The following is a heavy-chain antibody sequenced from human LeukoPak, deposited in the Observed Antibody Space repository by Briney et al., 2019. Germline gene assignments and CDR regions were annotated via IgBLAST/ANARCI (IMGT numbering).Heavy chain of an antibody. CDR2: ISPNSGET. D-gene: IGHD1-26*01. CDR1: GYTFTGYY. CDR3: ARAPGAGTYLDY. Sequence: ASVKVSCKASGYTFTGYYLHWVRQAPGQGLEWMGWISPNSGETNSAQKFQGRVTMIRDTSISTAYMELSRLTSDDTAVYYCARAPGAGTYLDYWGRGTLVTVSS. V-gene: IGHV1-2*02. J-gene: IGHJ4*02.